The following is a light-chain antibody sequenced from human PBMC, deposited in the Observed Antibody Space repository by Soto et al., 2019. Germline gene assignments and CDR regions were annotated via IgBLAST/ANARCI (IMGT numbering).Light chain of an antibody. CDR2: DVS. V-gene: IGLV2-14*01. CDR3: SSNTSSNTLLV. CDR1: SSDVGEYNY. Sequence: QSALTQPASVSGSPGPAITISCTGTSSDVGEYNYVSWYQQHPGKAPKLMIYDVSNRPSGVSNRFSGSKSGNTASLTISGLQAEDEADSYCSSNTSSNTLLVFGTGTKVTVL. J-gene: IGLJ1*01.